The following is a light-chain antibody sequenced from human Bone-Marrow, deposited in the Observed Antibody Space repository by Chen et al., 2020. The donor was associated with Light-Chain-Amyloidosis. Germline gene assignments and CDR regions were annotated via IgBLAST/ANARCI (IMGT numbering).Light chain of an antibody. CDR2: EDT. V-gene: IGLV2-23*01. CDR3: SSFAAGSTWV. CDR1: NNDVWGHAF. Sequence: QSALTQPASVSGFPGQSITISCTGTNNDVWGHAFVSWYQRHPGKAPKFLIYEDTERASGVSNRFSGSKSGNTASLTISGLQAEDEADYYCSSFAAGSTWVFGGGTSLTVL. J-gene: IGLJ3*02.